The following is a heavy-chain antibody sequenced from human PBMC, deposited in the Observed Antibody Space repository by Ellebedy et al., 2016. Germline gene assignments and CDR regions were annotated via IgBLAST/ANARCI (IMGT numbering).Heavy chain of an antibody. J-gene: IGHJ4*02. CDR1: GFTFSSYA. CDR3: ARARIAQVDY. V-gene: IGHV3-21*01. D-gene: IGHD1-14*01. CDR2: ISSSSSYI. Sequence: GGSLRLXCAASGFTFSSYAMSWVRQAPGKGLEWVSSISSSSSYIYYADSVKGRFTISRDNAKNSLYLQMNSLRAEDTAVYYCARARIAQVDYWGQGTLVTVSS.